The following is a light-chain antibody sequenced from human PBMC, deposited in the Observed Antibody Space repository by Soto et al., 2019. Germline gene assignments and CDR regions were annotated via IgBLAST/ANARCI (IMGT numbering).Light chain of an antibody. CDR3: QQLNSYPRT. CDR1: QFISNY. J-gene: IGKJ1*01. Sequence: DIQMTQSPSSRSASVGDRITITCRASQFISNYLNWYQQKPGQAPKVLIYAASSLQSGVPSRFSGSGSGTEFPLTISSLQPEDFTTYYCQQLNSYPRTLGQGTKVDIK. V-gene: IGKV1-39*01. CDR2: AAS.